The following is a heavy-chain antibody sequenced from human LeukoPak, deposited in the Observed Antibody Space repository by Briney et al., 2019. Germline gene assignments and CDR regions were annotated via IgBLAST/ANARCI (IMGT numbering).Heavy chain of an antibody. CDR3: TPRVGSGSYYLIDY. V-gene: IGHV3-49*04. D-gene: IGHD1-26*01. Sequence: GGSLRLSCAASGFTFSSYAMSWVRQAPGKGLEWVGFIRSKAYGGTTEYAASVKGRFTISRDDSKSIAYLQMNSLKTEDTAVYYCTPRVGSGSYYLIDYWGQGTLVTVSS. CDR2: IRSKAYGGTT. J-gene: IGHJ4*02. CDR1: GFTFSSYA.